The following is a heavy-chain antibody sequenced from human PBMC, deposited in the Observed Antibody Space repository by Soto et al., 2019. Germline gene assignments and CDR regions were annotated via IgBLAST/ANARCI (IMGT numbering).Heavy chain of an antibody. D-gene: IGHD3-22*01. CDR1: GYTFTSYG. J-gene: IGHJ6*01. CDR2: ISAYNGNT. V-gene: IGHV1-18*01. Sequence: QGQLLQSGAEVKKPGASVKVSCKAPGYTFTSYGISWVRQAPGQGLEWMGWISAYNGNTNYAQKLQDRVTMTKEPTTSTAYMELRSLRSDDTAVYSCARDMYYYDSSGYWYYYFYGMDVW. CDR3: ARDMYYYDSSGYWYYYFYGMDV.